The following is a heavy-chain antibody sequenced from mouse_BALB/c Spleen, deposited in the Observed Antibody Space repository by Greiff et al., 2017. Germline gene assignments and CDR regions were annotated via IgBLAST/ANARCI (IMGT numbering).Heavy chain of an antibody. Sequence: EVKLMESGPGLVKPSQSLSLTCTVTGYSITSDYAWNWIRQFPGNKLEWMGYISYSGSTSYNPSLKSRISITRDTSKNQFFLQLNSVTTEDTATYYCARFYDYYYAMDYWGQGTSVTVSS. CDR3: ARFYDYYYAMDY. V-gene: IGHV3-2*02. CDR1: GYSITSDYA. CDR2: ISYSGST. J-gene: IGHJ4*01. D-gene: IGHD2-3*01.